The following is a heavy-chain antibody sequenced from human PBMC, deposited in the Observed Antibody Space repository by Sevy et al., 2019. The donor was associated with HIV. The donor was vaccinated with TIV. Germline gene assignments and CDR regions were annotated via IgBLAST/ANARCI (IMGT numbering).Heavy chain of an antibody. CDR2: LKSDVNGGTV. CDR3: TRSKAAHSIFDY. CDR1: GFTFGDYC. V-gene: IGHV3-49*04. Sequence: GGSLRLSCTASGFTFGDYCMSWVRQAPGKGLEWVAFLKSDVNGGTVDHAASVRGRFVISRDDSKTIAYRQMNDLKTEDSGVYYCTRSKAAHSIFDYWGQGALVTVSS. D-gene: IGHD6-13*01. J-gene: IGHJ4*02.